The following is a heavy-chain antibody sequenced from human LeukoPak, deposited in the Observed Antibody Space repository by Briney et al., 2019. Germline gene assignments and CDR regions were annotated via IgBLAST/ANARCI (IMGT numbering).Heavy chain of an antibody. CDR1: GYTFSSFD. Sequence: ASVKVSCKAPGYTFSSFDLNWVRQATGQGLEWMGWIYPNSDTTVSAQQFQGRLTLTSNTSTSTAYMELSSLTSDDTAVFSFLISVAGQGYWGQGTLVTVSS. CDR2: IYPNSDTT. D-gene: IGHD6-19*01. J-gene: IGHJ4*02. V-gene: IGHV1-8*01. CDR3: LISVAGQGY.